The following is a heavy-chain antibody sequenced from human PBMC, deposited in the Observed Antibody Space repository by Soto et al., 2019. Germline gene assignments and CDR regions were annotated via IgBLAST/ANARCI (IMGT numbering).Heavy chain of an antibody. J-gene: IGHJ3*02. CDR1: GFTCSSYE. D-gene: IGHD3-22*01. CDR3: ARDAPYYYDSSGYYPSSSFAFDI. Sequence: GGSLRLSCAASGFTCSSYEMNWVRQAPGKGLEWVSYISSSGSTIYYADSVKGRFTISRDNAKNSLYLQMNSLRAEDTAVYYCARDAPYYYDSSGYYPSSSFAFDIWGQGTMVTVSS. V-gene: IGHV3-48*03. CDR2: ISSSGSTI.